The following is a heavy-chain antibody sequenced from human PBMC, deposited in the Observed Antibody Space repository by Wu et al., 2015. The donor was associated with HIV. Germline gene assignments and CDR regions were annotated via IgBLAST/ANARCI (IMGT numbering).Heavy chain of an antibody. CDR3: HGYCGSSNCDSGYYFYHMDV. CDR2: IHYSGNT. J-gene: IGHJ6*03. D-gene: IGHD2-2*03. V-gene: IGHV4-30-4*08. CDR1: VPPLSSGHYS. Sequence: QVQLQESGQDWRSLYRPCRSLAVSLVPPLSSGHYSWSWIRQPPGKGLEWIGHIHYSGNTYYNPSLRSRVVISVDTSRKQFSLKVNSVSTADTAVYYCHGYCGSSNCDSGYYFYHMDVWGTGTTVAVSS.